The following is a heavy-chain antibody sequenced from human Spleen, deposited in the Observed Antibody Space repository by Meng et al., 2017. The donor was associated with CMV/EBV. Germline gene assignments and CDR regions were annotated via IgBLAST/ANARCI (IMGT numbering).Heavy chain of an antibody. CDR1: GYTFTGYY. V-gene: IGHV1-2*02. CDR3: ARPRKRITIFGVVITHPDYYYYGMDV. D-gene: IGHD3-3*01. J-gene: IGHJ6*02. Sequence: ASVKVSCKASGYTFTGYYMHWVRQAPGQGLEWMGWINPDSGGTNYAQNFQGRVTMTRDTSISTAYMELSRLTSDDTAVYYCARPRKRITIFGVVITHPDYYYYGMDVWGQGTTVTVSS. CDR2: INPDSGGT.